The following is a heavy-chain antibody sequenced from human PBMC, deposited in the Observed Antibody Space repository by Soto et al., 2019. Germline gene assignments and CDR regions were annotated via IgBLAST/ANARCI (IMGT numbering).Heavy chain of an antibody. CDR1: GYTFTNYW. J-gene: IGHJ6*02. V-gene: IGHV5-51*01. CDR2: IYPGDSDT. Sequence: GESLKISCKGSGYTFTNYWIGWVRQMPGKGLEWMGIIYPGDSDTKYNPSFQDQVTISADKSITTTYLQWSSLKASDTAIYYCAASIFYYVMDVWGQGTTVTVSS. CDR3: AASIFYYVMDV.